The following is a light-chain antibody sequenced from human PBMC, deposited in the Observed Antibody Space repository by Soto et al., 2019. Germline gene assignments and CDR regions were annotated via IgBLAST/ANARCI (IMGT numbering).Light chain of an antibody. CDR2: DVT. V-gene: IGLV2-14*01. CDR1: SSDVGGSHF. Sequence: QSVLTQPASVSGSPGQSITISCTGTSSDVGGSHFVSWYQQHPGKAPKLIIYDVTDRPSGVSDRFSGSNSGNTASLTISGRQAEDEADYYCWSYTTSSTLVVFGGGTKLTVL. J-gene: IGLJ2*01. CDR3: WSYTTSSTLVV.